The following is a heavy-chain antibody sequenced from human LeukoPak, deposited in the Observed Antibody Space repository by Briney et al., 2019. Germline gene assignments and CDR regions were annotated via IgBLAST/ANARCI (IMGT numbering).Heavy chain of an antibody. J-gene: IGHJ3*02. D-gene: IGHD4-23*01. CDR2: IYSGGST. Sequence: GGSLRLSCAASGFTVSSNYMSWVRQAPGKGLEWVSVIYSGGSTYYADSVKGRFTISRDNSENTLYLQMNSLRAEDTAVYYCAREDYGGTLDIWGQGTMVTVSS. V-gene: IGHV3-66*01. CDR3: AREDYGGTLDI. CDR1: GFTVSSNY.